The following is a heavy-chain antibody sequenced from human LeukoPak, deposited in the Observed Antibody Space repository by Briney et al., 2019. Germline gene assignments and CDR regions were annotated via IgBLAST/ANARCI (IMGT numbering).Heavy chain of an antibody. Sequence: GGSLRLSCAASGFTFSTYWMHWVRQAPGKGLMWVARINSDGSNTTYTDSVKGRFTISRDNPKNTLYLQMNSLTAEDTAVYYCASGVTIWLGHAFDIWGQGTMVTVSS. CDR1: GFTFSTYW. D-gene: IGHD3-3*01. CDR2: INSDGSNT. J-gene: IGHJ3*02. CDR3: ASGVTIWLGHAFDI. V-gene: IGHV3-74*01.